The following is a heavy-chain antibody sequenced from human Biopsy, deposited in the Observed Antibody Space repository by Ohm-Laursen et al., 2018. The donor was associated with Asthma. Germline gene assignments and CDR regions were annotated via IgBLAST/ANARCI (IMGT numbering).Heavy chain of an antibody. J-gene: IGHJ6*02. Sequence: SSVKVSCKASGDSFSNYAISWARQAPGQGLEWMGGLIPVLGTPDHAQMFEGRVTITADESTSTAYMELSSLSSEDTAVYYCARGYSGSDRIVYYYSGLEVWGQGTAVTVSS. CDR3: ARGYSGSDRIVYYYSGLEV. D-gene: IGHD5-12*01. CDR2: LIPVLGTP. CDR1: GDSFSNYA. V-gene: IGHV1-69*01.